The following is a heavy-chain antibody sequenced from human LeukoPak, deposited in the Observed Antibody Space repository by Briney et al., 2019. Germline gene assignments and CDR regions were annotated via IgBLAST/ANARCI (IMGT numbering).Heavy chain of an antibody. CDR2: ISAYNGNT. CDR1: GYTFTSYG. CDR3: ARESDSSTFNWFDP. J-gene: IGHJ5*02. V-gene: IGHV1-18*01. Sequence: ASVKVSCKASGYTFTSYGTSWVRQAPGQGLEWMGWISAYNGNTNYAQKLQGRVTMTTDTSTSTAYMELRSLRSDDTAVYYCARESDSSTFNWFDPWGQGTLVTVSS. D-gene: IGHD2/OR15-2a*01.